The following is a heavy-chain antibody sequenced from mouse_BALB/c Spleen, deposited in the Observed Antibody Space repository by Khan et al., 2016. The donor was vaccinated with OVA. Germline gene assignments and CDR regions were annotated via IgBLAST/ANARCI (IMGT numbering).Heavy chain of an antibody. CDR1: GYTFTNYW. V-gene: IGHV1-69*02. J-gene: IGHJ3*01. CDR2: IYPSDSYT. CDR3: TREGVDGSSFDY. Sequence: QVQLQQSGTELVRPGASVKLSCKASGYTFTNYWINWVKQRSGQGLEWIGNIYPSDSYTNYHPKFKDKATLTVDKSSSTAYMQLSSPTSEDSAVYYCTREGVDGSSFDYWGQGTLVTVSA. D-gene: IGHD2-3*01.